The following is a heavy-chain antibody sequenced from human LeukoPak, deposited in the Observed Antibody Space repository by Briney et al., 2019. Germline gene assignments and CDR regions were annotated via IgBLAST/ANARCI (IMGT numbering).Heavy chain of an antibody. V-gene: IGHV3-7*04. CDR1: GFMFSRYW. D-gene: IGHD2-21*01. CDR3: ARGLRPSDY. CDR2: IKQDGSVK. J-gene: IGHJ4*02. Sequence: PGGSLRLSCVGSGFMFSRYWMSWVRQAPGKGLEWVANIKQDGSVKNYVGSVKGRFTISRDNAKNSLYLQMNSLRAEDTAMYYCARGLRPSDYWGQGTLVTVFS.